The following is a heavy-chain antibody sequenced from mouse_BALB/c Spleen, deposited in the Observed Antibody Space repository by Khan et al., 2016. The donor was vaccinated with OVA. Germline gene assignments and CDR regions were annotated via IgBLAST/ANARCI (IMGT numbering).Heavy chain of an antibody. Sequence: VQLQQSGAELARPGASVKLSCKASGYTFTDYYINWVKQRTGQGLEWIGEISPGSGDTYYNEKFKGKATLTADKSSSTAYMQLNSLTSEASAAYYCARRNYFGYTFAYWGQGTLVTVSA. J-gene: IGHJ3*01. CDR2: ISPGSGDT. D-gene: IGHD1-2*01. V-gene: IGHV1-77*01. CDR3: ARRNYFGYTFAY. CDR1: GYTFTDYY.